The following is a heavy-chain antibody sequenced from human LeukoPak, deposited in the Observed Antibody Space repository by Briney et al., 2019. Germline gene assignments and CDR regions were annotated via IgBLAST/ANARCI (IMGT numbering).Heavy chain of an antibody. CDR1: GFTFSSYA. CDR2: ISYDGSNN. Sequence: PGRSLRLSCAASGFTFSSYAMHWVRQAPGKGLEWVAVISYDGSNNYHADSVKGRFTISRDNSKNTLYLQMNSLRAEDTAVYYCVRDLGSSWYGGFDYWGQGTLVTVSS. J-gene: IGHJ4*02. CDR3: VRDLGSSWYGGFDY. D-gene: IGHD6-13*01. V-gene: IGHV3-30-3*01.